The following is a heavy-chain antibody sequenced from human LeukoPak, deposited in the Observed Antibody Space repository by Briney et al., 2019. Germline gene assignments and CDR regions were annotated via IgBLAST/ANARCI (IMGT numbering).Heavy chain of an antibody. CDR3: ARVKETSRRHDAFDI. CDR2: LYYSGSA. J-gene: IGHJ3*02. CDR1: GGSISTSNYY. Sequence: SETLSLTCTVSGGSISTSNYYWGWILQPPGKGLEWIGTLYYSGSAYYNSSLKSRVTISADMSKNQFSLKLSSVTAADTAVYYCARVKETSRRHDAFDIWGQGTMVTVSS. V-gene: IGHV4-39*07.